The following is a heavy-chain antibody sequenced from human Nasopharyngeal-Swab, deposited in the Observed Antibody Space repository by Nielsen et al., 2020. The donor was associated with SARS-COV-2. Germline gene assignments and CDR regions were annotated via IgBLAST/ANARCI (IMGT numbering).Heavy chain of an antibody. D-gene: IGHD6-13*01. J-gene: IGHJ6*03. V-gene: IGHV1-69*06. CDR1: GGTFSSYA. Sequence: SVKVSCKASGGTFSSYAISWVRQAPGQGLEWMGGIIPIFGTANYAQKFQGRVTITADKSTSTAYMELSSLRSEDTAVYYCARAGEQQLLYYYMDVWGKGTTVTVSS. CDR2: IIPIFGTA. CDR3: ARAGEQQLLYYYMDV.